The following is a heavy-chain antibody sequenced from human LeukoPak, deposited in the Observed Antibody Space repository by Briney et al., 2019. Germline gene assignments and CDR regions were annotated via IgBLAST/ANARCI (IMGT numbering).Heavy chain of an antibody. D-gene: IGHD2-2*01. CDR3: ARAPGYCSSTSCYVIPYYYYGMDV. CDR1: GGSFSGYY. J-gene: IGHJ6*02. V-gene: IGHV4-34*01. CDR2: INHSGST. Sequence: PSETLSLTCAVYGGSFSGYYWSWIRQPPGKGLEWIGEINHSGSTNCNPSLKSRVTISVDTSKNQFSLKLSSVTAADTAVYYCARAPGYCSSTSCYVIPYYYYGMDVWGQGTTVTVSS.